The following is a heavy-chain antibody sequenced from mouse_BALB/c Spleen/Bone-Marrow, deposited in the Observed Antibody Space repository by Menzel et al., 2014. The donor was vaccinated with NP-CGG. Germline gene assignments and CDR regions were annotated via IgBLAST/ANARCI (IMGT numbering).Heavy chain of an antibody. V-gene: IGHV4-1*02. CDR2: INPDSSTI. J-gene: IGHJ3*01. D-gene: IGHD1-1*01. CDR3: ARLSYYGRFAY. Sequence: EVKLMESGGGLVQPGGSLKLSCAASGFDFSRYWMSWVRQAPGKGLKWIGEINPDSSTINYTPSLKDKFIISRDNAKNTLYLQMSTVRSEDTALYYCARLSYYGRFAYWGQGTLVNVSA. CDR1: GFDFSRYW.